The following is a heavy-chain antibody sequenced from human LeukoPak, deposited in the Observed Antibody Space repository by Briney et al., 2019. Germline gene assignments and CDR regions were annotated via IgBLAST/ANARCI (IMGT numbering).Heavy chain of an antibody. D-gene: IGHD3-9*01. J-gene: IGHJ5*02. V-gene: IGHV4-59*08. Sequence: PSETLSLTCTVSGGSISSYYWSWIRQPPGKGLEWIGYIYYSWSTNYNPSLKSRVTISVDTSKNQFSLKLSSVTAADTAVYYCARHDYDIPNWFDPWGQGTLDSVSS. CDR3: ARHDYDIPNWFDP. CDR2: IYYSWST. CDR1: GGSISSYY.